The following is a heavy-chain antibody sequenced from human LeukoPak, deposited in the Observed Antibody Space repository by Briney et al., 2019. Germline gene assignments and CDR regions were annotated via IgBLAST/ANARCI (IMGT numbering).Heavy chain of an antibody. V-gene: IGHV1-69-2*01. CDR2: VDLEDGET. D-gene: IGHD1-26*01. CDR3: ATSPRIVGAADY. J-gene: IGHJ4*02. Sequence: ASVKVSCKVSGYTFTDYYMHWVQQAPGKGLEWMGLVDLEDGETIYAEKFQDRVTITADTSTDTAYMELSSLRSEDTAVYYCATSPRIVGAADYWGQGTLVTVSS. CDR1: GYTFTDYY.